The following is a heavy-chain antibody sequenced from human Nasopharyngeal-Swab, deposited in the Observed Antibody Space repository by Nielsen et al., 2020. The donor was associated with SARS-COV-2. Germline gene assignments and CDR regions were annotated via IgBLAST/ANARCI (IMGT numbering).Heavy chain of an antibody. CDR2: IYYSGST. J-gene: IGHJ3*02. D-gene: IGHD3-10*01. CDR3: ASNSMVLYPTSGAFDI. V-gene: IGHV4-39*01. Sequence: WIRQPPGKGLEWIGSIYYSGSTYYNPSLKSRVTISVDTSKNQFSLKLSSVTAADTAVYYCASNSMVLYPTSGAFDIRGQGTMVTVSS.